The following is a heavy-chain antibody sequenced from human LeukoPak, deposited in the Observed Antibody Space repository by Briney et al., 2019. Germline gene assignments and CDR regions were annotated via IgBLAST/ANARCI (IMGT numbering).Heavy chain of an antibody. CDR3: ASIYDSSGTVDY. D-gene: IGHD3-22*01. CDR1: GGSISSGGYY. CDR2: IYYSGST. J-gene: IGHJ4*02. Sequence: SETLSLTCTVPGGSISSGGYYWSWIRQHPGKGLEWIGYIYYSGSTYYNPSLKSRVTISVDTSKNQFSLKLSSVTAADTAVYYCASIYDSSGTVDYWGQGTLVTVSS. V-gene: IGHV4-31*03.